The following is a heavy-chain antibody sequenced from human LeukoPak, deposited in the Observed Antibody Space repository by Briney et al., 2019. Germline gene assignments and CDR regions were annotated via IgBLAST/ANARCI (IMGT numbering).Heavy chain of an antibody. Sequence: ASVKVSCKASGYTFTGYYMHWVRLAPGQGLEWMGWINPNSGGTNYAQKFQGRVTMTRDTSISTAYMELSRLRSDDTAVYYCARAGLHYDILTGYPATDYWGQGTLVTVSS. CDR3: ARAGLHYDILTGYPATDY. D-gene: IGHD3-9*01. J-gene: IGHJ4*02. CDR2: INPNSGGT. CDR1: GYTFTGYY. V-gene: IGHV1-2*02.